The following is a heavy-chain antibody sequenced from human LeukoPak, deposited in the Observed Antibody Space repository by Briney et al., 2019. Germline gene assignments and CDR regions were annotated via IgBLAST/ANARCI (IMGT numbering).Heavy chain of an antibody. V-gene: IGHV4-39*01. J-gene: IGHJ4*02. Sequence: KSSETLSLTCTVSGGSISSSSYYWGWIRQPPGKGLEWIGSIYYSGSTYYNPSLKSRVTISVDTSKNQFSLKLSSVTAADTAVYYCASLEGYRDFDYWGQGTLVTVSS. CDR2: IYYSGST. CDR3: ASLEGYRDFDY. D-gene: IGHD6-13*01. CDR1: GGSISSSSYY.